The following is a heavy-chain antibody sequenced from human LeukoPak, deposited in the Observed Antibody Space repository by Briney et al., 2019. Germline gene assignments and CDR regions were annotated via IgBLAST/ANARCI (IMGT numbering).Heavy chain of an antibody. Sequence: SETLPLTCTVSGGSISSSSYYWGWIRQPPGKGLEWIGSIYYSGSTYYNPSLKSRVTISVDTSKNQFSLKLSSVTAADTAVYYCARGRTTAADDYWGQGTLVTVSS. D-gene: IGHD6-13*01. CDR2: IYYSGST. J-gene: IGHJ4*02. V-gene: IGHV4-39*07. CDR3: ARGRTTAADDY. CDR1: GGSISSSSYY.